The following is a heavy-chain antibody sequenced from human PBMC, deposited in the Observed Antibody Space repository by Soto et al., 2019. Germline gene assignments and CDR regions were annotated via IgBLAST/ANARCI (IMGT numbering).Heavy chain of an antibody. CDR3: VRDQKYFRVNGNWFDS. V-gene: IGHV1-18*04. J-gene: IGHJ5*01. D-gene: IGHD2-2*01. Sequence: ASVKVSCKASGYTSADFGISWVRQAPGQGLEWMGWVSGNNGASNPAPKVQGRITMTLDTSTGVSYMALRSLRSDDTAIYYCVRDQKYFRVNGNWFDSWGEGTLVTVS. CDR2: VSGNNGAS. CDR1: GYTSADFG.